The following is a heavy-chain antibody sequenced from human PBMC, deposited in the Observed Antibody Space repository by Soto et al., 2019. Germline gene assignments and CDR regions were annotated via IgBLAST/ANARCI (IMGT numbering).Heavy chain of an antibody. V-gene: IGHV3-21*01. Sequence: EVQLVESGGGLVKPGGSLRLSCAASGFTFSSYSMKWVRQAPGKGLEWVSSISSSSSYIYYADSVKGRFTISRDNAKNSLYLQMNSLRAEDTAVYYCARDSYYDFWSGYSQLDYWGQGTLVTVSS. CDR2: ISSSSSYI. J-gene: IGHJ4*02. D-gene: IGHD3-3*01. CDR3: ARDSYYDFWSGYSQLDY. CDR1: GFTFSSYS.